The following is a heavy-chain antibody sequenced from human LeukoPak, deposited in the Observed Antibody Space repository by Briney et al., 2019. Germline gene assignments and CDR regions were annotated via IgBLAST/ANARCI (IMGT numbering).Heavy chain of an antibody. V-gene: IGHV4-31*03. CDR1: GGSISSGGYY. J-gene: IGHJ6*02. CDR3: ARVLGAAGPYYYYYYGMDV. CDR2: IYYSGST. D-gene: IGHD6-13*01. Sequence: SETLSLTCTVSGGSISSGGYYWSWIRQHPGKGLEWIGYIYYSGSTYYNPSLKSRVTISVDTSKNQFSLKLSSVTAADTAVYYCARVLGAAGPYYYYYYGMDVWGQGTTVTVSS.